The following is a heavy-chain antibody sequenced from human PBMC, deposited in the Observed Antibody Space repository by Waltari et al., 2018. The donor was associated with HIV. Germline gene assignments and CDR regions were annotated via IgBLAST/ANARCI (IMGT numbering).Heavy chain of an antibody. D-gene: IGHD3-22*01. CDR2: INPSSGGT. J-gene: IGHJ4*02. V-gene: IGHV1-2*02. CDR1: GNTFTHNY. Sequence: QVQLVQYGAAVRKPGAPVRVSCKASGNTFTHNYIHWVRQSPGQGLEWMGWINPSSGGTKYAQRFQGRVTMTRDTSINTAYMDLSGLTSDDTAVYFCARDRSIVSRHYDNAVSPYFDSWGQGTLVTVSS. CDR3: ARDRSIVSRHYDNAVSPYFDS.